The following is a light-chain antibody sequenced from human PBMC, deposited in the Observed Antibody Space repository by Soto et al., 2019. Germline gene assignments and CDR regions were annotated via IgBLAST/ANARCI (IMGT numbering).Light chain of an antibody. CDR3: QQRSSWRVT. CDR1: QSVSTF. CDR2: DAS. Sequence: EIVLTQFPATLSLSPGERATPSCRASQSVSTFLAWYQQKPGQAPRLVAYDASKRATGIPARFSGSGSGTDFTLTISSLEPEDFAVYYCQQRSSWRVTFGGGTKVEIK. V-gene: IGKV3-11*01. J-gene: IGKJ4*01.